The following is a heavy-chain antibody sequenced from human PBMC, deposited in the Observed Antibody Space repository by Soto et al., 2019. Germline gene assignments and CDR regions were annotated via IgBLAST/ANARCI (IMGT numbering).Heavy chain of an antibody. V-gene: IGHV4-59*08. CDR3: ARAPTVAAAYDY. Sequence: PSETLSLTCTVSGGSISSSYWSWIRQPPGKGLQWIGYIYYSGSTNYNPSLKSRVTISVDTSKNQFSLQLSSVTAADTAVYYCARAPTVAAAYDYWGQGTLVTVSS. CDR1: GGSISSSY. J-gene: IGHJ4*02. CDR2: IYYSGST. D-gene: IGHD6-13*01.